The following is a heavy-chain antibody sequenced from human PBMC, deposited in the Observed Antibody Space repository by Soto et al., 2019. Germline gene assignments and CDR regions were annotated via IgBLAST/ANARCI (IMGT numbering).Heavy chain of an antibody. CDR1: GYTFTSYG. Sequence: QVQLVQSGAEVKKPGASVKVSCKASGYTFTSYGISWVRQAPGQGLEWMGWISAYNGNTNDEQKLQGRVTMTTDTSTRIAYIEMRSLRSDDTAVYYCAREGRAAREDDPTFIEYWGKETLVAGSS. CDR3: AREGRAAREDDPTFIEY. CDR2: ISAYNGNT. D-gene: IGHD6-13*01. V-gene: IGHV1-18*04. J-gene: IGHJ4*02.